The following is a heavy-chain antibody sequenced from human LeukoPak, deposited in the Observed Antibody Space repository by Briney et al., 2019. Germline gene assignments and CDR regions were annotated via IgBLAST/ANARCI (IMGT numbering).Heavy chain of an antibody. J-gene: IGHJ3*02. CDR2: IIPIFGTA. CDR1: GGTFSSYA. D-gene: IGHD3-22*01. CDR3: ERDSYDSSGYFSQDAFDI. V-gene: IGHV1-69*05. Sequence: SVKVSCKASGGTFSSYAISWVRQAPGQGLEWMGGIIPIFGTANYAQKFQGRVTITTDESTSTAYMELSSLRSEDTAVYYCERDSYDSSGYFSQDAFDIWGQGTMVTVSS.